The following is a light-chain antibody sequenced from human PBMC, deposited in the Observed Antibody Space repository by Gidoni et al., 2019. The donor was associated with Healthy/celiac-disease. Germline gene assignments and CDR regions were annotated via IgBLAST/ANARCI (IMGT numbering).Light chain of an antibody. CDR3: QQYGSSPPLT. CDR2: GAS. CDR1: QSVSSSY. V-gene: IGKV3-20*01. Sequence: ETVLTQSPGTLSLSPGERATLSCRASQSVSSSYLAWYQQKPGQAPRLLIYGASSRATGIPDRFSGSGSGTDFNLTISRLEPEDFAVYYCQQYGSSPPLTFGGGTKVEIK. J-gene: IGKJ4*01.